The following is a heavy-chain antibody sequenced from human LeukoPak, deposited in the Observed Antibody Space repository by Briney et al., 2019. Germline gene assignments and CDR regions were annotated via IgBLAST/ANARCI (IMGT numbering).Heavy chain of an antibody. V-gene: IGHV1-2*02. CDR2: INPNSGGT. J-gene: IGHJ4*02. Sequence: GASVKVSCKASGYTFTGYYMHWVRQAPGQGLEWMGWINPNSGGTNYAQKFQGRVTMTRDTSISTAYMELSRLRSDDTAVYYCARASFHAIAVAGEFDYWGQGTLVTVSS. CDR3: ARASFHAIAVAGEFDY. D-gene: IGHD6-19*01. CDR1: GYTFTGYY.